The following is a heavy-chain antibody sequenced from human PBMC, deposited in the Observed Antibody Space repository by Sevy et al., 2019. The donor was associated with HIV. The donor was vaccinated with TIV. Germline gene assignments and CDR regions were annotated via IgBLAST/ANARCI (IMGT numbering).Heavy chain of an antibody. CDR3: ARGYCGGGSCTAFDP. J-gene: IGHJ5*02. D-gene: IGHD2-15*01. CDR2: MYSGGSP. CDR1: GFNISNNY. V-gene: IGHV3-53*01. Sequence: GGSLRLSCAASGFNISNNYTAWVRQAPGKGLEWVSVMYSGGSPYYADSVKGRFALSRDMSKNTVYLQMNSLRAEDTAVYYCARGYCGGGSCTAFDPWGQGTLVTVSS.